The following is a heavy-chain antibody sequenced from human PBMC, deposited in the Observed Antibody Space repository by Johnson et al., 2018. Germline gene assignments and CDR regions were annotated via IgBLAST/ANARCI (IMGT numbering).Heavy chain of an antibody. CDR1: GFIFSNYG. CDR2: ISYDGSNE. J-gene: IGHJ6*02. Sequence: QLVESGGGVVQPGRSLRLSCAASGFIFSNYGMHWVRQAPGKGLEWVAVISYDGSNEYYADSVKGRFTISRDNSQNTLYLQMNSLRGEDTAMYYCEKDEEPAAIYQYGMDVWGQGTTVTVSS. CDR3: EKDEEPAAIYQYGMDV. D-gene: IGHD2-2*02. V-gene: IGHV3-30*18.